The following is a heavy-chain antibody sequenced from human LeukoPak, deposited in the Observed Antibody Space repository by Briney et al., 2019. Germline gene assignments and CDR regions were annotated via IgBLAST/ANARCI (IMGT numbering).Heavy chain of an antibody. CDR1: GGSFSGYY. CDR2: INHSGST. D-gene: IGHD5-24*01. Sequence: SETLSLTCAVYGGSFSGYYWSWIRQPPGKGLEWIGEINHSGSTNYNPSLKSRVTISVDTSKNQFSLKLSSVTAADTAVYYCARMAEEMATNFDYWGQGTMVTVSS. J-gene: IGHJ4*02. V-gene: IGHV4-34*01. CDR3: ARMAEEMATNFDY.